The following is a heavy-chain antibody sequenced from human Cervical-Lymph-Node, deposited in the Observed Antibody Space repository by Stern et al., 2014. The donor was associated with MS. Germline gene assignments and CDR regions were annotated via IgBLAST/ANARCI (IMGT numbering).Heavy chain of an antibody. CDR1: GVTITNYA. CDR2: MSGSGDT. Sequence: EVQLVESGGGLVQPGGSLRLSCAASGVTITNYAMGWVRQAPGKGLEWVSGMSGSGDTYYADSVRGRFTISRDNYKNALYLQMNSLRAEDTAVYYCAKDLVLRFLEWFAWGQGALVTVSS. V-gene: IGHV3-23*04. J-gene: IGHJ5*02. D-gene: IGHD3-3*01. CDR3: AKDLVLRFLEWFA.